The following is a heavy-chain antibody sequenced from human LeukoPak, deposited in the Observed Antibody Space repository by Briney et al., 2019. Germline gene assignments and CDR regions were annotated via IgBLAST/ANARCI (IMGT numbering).Heavy chain of an antibody. J-gene: IGHJ3*01. CDR3: ATSYYGDQHLLV. Sequence: SETVSLTCSVSGASTSRSYWSWIRQPPGKGLEWIGYIYWTGSTNYNPSLKSRVHISLDASKKQFSLKLSSVTAADTAVYYCATSYYGDQHLLVWGQGTLVTVSS. D-gene: IGHD4-17*01. CDR2: IYWTGST. CDR1: GASTSRSY. V-gene: IGHV4-59*01.